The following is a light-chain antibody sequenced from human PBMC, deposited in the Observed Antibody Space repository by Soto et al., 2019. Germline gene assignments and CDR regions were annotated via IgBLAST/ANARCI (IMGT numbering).Light chain of an antibody. J-gene: IGKJ1*01. CDR1: QSIGWH. V-gene: IGKV1-39*01. CDR2: AAS. CDR3: LQSYSSPRT. Sequence: DIQMTQAPSSLSASVGDRVTITCRASQSIGWHLNWFQQKPGKAPELLLYAASTSQSGVPSRFSGSGSGTEFTLTISSLQPEDFGLYYCLQSYSSPRTFGQGTRVDSK.